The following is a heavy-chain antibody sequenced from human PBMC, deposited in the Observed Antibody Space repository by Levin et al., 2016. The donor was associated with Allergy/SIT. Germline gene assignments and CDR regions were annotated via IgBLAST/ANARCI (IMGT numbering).Heavy chain of an antibody. J-gene: IGHJ4*02. CDR3: ARDRPSAAAGSFDY. Sequence: WVRQAPGQGLEWMGRIIPILGIANYAQKFQGRVTITADKSTSTAYMELSSLRSEDTAVYYCARDRPSAAAGSFDYWGQGTLVTVSS. V-gene: IGHV1-69*04. CDR2: IIPILGIA. D-gene: IGHD6-13*01.